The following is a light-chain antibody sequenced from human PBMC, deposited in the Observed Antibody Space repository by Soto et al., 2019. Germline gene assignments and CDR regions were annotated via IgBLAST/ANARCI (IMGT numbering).Light chain of an antibody. CDR3: QQLNSYPFGYT. Sequence: IQLTXXXXXLXXXVGDXVTITCRASQGISSYLAWYQQKPGKAPKLLIYAASTLQSGVPSXXXXXXXXXXXXXXXXSLQPEDFATYFCQQLNSYPFGYTFGQGTKLEXK. V-gene: IGKV1-9*01. CDR1: QGISSY. J-gene: IGKJ2*01. CDR2: AAS.